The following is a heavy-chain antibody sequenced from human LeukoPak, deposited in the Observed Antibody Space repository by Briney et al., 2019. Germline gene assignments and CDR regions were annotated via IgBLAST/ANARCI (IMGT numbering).Heavy chain of an antibody. CDR3: VRVVPGTGSLDY. CDR1: GLTFSSYS. V-gene: IGHV3-21*01. D-gene: IGHD1-1*01. CDR2: ISSSSSYM. Sequence: GGSLRLSCAASGLTFSSYSMNWVRQAPGKGLEWVSSISSSSSYMFYAGSVMGRFTNSRDNAKKSLYLQMNNLRAEDTAIYYCVRVVPGTGSLDYWGQGTLVTVSS. J-gene: IGHJ4*02.